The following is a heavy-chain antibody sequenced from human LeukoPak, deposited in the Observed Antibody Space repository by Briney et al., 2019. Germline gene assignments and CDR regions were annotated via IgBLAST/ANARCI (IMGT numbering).Heavy chain of an antibody. J-gene: IGHJ4*02. CDR2: ISSSGTTI. Sequence: GGSLRLSCAASGFSFSDSYMSWIRQAPGKGLEWVSYISSSGTTIHYADSVKGRFTISRDNAKNSLYLQMNSLRAEDTAVYYCARQMGTISYNFDCWGQGTLVTVS. V-gene: IGHV3-11*01. CDR3: ARQMGTISYNFDC. CDR1: GFSFSDSY. D-gene: IGHD5-24*01.